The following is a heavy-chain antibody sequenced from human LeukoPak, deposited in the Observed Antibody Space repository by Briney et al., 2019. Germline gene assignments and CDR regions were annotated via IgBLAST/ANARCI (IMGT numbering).Heavy chain of an antibody. CDR1: GGTFSSYA. D-gene: IGHD3-22*01. CDR2: IIPIFGTA. J-gene: IGHJ4*02. V-gene: IGHV1-69*06. Sequence: GASVKVSCKASGGTFSSYAISWVRQAPGQGREWMGGIIPIFGTANYAQKFQGRVTITADKSTSTAYMELSSLRSEDTAVYYCATHRWVYYYDSSGYYYPFDYWGQGTLVTVSS. CDR3: ATHRWVYYYDSSGYYYPFDY.